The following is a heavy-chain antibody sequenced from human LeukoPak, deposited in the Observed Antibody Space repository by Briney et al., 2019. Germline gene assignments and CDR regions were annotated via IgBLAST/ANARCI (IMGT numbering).Heavy chain of an antibody. CDR2: IKQDGSEK. J-gene: IGHJ4*02. V-gene: IGHV3-7*01. D-gene: IGHD4-23*01. CDR1: GFTFSSYW. CDR3: LYGGNEVYFDY. Sequence: GGSLRLSCAASGFTFSSYWMSWVRQAPGKGLEWVANIKQDGSEKYYVDSVKGRFTISRDNAKNSLYLQMNSLRAEDTAVYYCLYGGNEVYFDYWGQGTLVTVSS.